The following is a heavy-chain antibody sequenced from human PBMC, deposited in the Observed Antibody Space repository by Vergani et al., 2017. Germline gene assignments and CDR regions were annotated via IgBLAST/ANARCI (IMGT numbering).Heavy chain of an antibody. CDR1: GFTSSYYG. CDR2: ISYDGTQK. Sequence: QVHLVESGGGVVQPGRSLRLSCVVSGFTSSYYGMHWVRQAPGKGLEWVAVISYDGTQKYYADSVKGRFTISRDNSKSTLYLQMNSLRTEDTAVYYCARKYCGTPGYLIGYFKGWGEGTLVAVCS. D-gene: IGHD2-21*01. CDR3: ARKYCGTPGYLIGYFKG. V-gene: IGHV3-30*03. J-gene: IGHJ1*01.